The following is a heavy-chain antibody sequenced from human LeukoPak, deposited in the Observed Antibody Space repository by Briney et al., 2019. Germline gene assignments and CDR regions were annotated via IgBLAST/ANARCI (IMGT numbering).Heavy chain of an antibody. Sequence: ASVKVSCKASGYTFTSYDINWVRQATGQGLEWMGWMNPNRGNTGYAQKFQGRVTMTRNTSISTAYMELSSLRSEDTAVYYCARALVVVVAANYMDVWGKGTTVTVSS. D-gene: IGHD2-15*01. J-gene: IGHJ6*03. V-gene: IGHV1-8*01. CDR1: GYTFTSYD. CDR3: ARALVVVVAANYMDV. CDR2: MNPNRGNT.